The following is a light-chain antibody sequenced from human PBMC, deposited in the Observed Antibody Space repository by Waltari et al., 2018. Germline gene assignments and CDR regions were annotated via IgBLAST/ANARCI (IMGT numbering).Light chain of an antibody. CDR2: EDN. CDR3: QAWDSSTVV. J-gene: IGLJ2*01. CDR1: QLGDKS. V-gene: IGLV3-1*01. Sequence: SYELTKPPSVSVSPGQTASITCSGDQLGDKSVSWYHHTPGQSPVLVIYEDNKRPSGIPGRVSGSNSGNTATLTISGTQAMDEADYYCQAWDSSTVVFAGGTKLTVL.